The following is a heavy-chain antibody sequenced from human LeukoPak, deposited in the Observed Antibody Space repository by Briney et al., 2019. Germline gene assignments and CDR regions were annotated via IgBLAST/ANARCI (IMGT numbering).Heavy chain of an antibody. CDR2: IDWDNAK. D-gene: IGHD1-26*01. J-gene: IGHJ3*02. CDR1: GFSLSSSGMC. CDR3: ARMYRRSGSHRDAFDI. V-gene: IGHV2-70*17. Sequence: SGPAQVEPTQTLTLTCTFSGFSLSSSGMCVTWIRQPPGKALEWLARIDWDNAKFHNTSLKTRLTVSKDTSKNQVVLTMTNMDPVDTATYYCARMYRRSGSHRDAFDIWGRGTMVTVSS.